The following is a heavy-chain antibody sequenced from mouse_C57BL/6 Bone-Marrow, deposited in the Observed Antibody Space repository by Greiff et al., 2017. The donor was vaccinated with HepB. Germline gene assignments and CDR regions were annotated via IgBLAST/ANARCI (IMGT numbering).Heavy chain of an antibody. CDR1: GYTFTSYG. CDR2: IYPRSGNT. D-gene: IGHD1-1*01. V-gene: IGHV1-81*01. J-gene: IGHJ2*01. Sequence: VQLKESGAELARPGASVKLSCKASGYTFTSYGISWVKQRTGQGLEWIGEIYPRSGNTYYNEKFKGKATLTADKSSSTAYMELRSLTSEDSAVYFCARRTDYYGSSYGYWGQGTTLTVSS. CDR3: ARRTDYYGSSYGY.